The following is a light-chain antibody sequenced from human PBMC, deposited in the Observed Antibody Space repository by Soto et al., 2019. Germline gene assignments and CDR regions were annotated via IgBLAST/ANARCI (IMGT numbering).Light chain of an antibody. CDR1: SSDVGGYNY. CDR3: SSYTSSSTLAV. Sequence: QSALTQPASVSGSPGQSITISCTGTSSDVGGYNYVSWYQQDPGKAPKLMIYDVNNRPAGVSKPFSGSKSGNTASLTISGLQAEDEAYCYCSSYTSSSTLAVFGGGTKLTVL. CDR2: DVN. J-gene: IGLJ2*01. V-gene: IGLV2-14*01.